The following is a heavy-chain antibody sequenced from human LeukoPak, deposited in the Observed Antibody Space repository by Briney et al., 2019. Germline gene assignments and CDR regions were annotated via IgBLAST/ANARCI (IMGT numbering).Heavy chain of an antibody. CDR3: VRVGRPMSQDNWFDS. Sequence: PGGSLRLSCAASGFTFSSYSMNWVRQAPGKGLEWVSSISSSSSYIYYADSVKGRFTISRDNAKNSLYLQMNSLRAEDTAVYYCVRVGRPMSQDNWFDSWGKGTLVTVSS. V-gene: IGHV3-21*01. J-gene: IGHJ5*01. CDR2: ISSSSSYI. D-gene: IGHD3-22*01. CDR1: GFTFSSYS.